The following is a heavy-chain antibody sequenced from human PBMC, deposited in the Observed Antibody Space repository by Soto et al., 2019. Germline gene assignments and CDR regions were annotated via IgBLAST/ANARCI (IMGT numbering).Heavy chain of an antibody. Sequence: SETLSLTCTVSGDSIRSSYWTWIRQAPGRGLEWIGDIYHTGTTNYNPSLKSRVSISVDTSKNQFSLRLRSVTAADTAIYFCAKISAGSTDETMFTVFVNWGQGTLVTVSS. D-gene: IGHD6-13*01. CDR3: AKISAGSTDETMFTVFVN. CDR1: GDSIRSSY. J-gene: IGHJ4*02. CDR2: IYHTGTT. V-gene: IGHV4-59*03.